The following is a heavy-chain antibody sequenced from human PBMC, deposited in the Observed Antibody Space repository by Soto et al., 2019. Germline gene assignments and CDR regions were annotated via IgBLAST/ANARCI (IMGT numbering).Heavy chain of an antibody. Sequence: GASVKVSCKASGYIFTSPAIHWVRQAPGQRLEWMGWINPGNGKTKYSQSFQGRVTITRDTSASTAYMELSSLRSEDTAVYFCARDLDAYNSTGYWGQGTLVTVS. J-gene: IGHJ4*02. CDR2: INPGNGKT. D-gene: IGHD1-1*01. CDR1: GYIFTSPA. V-gene: IGHV1-3*01. CDR3: ARDLDAYNSTGY.